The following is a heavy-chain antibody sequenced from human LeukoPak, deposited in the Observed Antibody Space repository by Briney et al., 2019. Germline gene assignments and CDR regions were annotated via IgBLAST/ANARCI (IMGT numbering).Heavy chain of an antibody. J-gene: IGHJ5*02. D-gene: IGHD3-9*01. CDR1: GFTFSSYW. CDR3: ARAITILSPNWFDP. Sequence: GGSLRLSCAASGFTFSSYWMSWVRQAPGKGLEWVANIKQDGSEKYYVDSVKGRFTISRDNAKNSLYPQMNSLRAEDTAVYYCARAITILSPNWFDPWGQGTLVTVSS. V-gene: IGHV3-7*01. CDR2: IKQDGSEK.